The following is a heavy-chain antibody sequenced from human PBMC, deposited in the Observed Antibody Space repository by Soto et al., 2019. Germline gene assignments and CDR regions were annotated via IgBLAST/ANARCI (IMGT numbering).Heavy chain of an antibody. CDR3: AIGHSGYDLTGMDV. D-gene: IGHD5-12*01. CDR2: IYYSGST. J-gene: IGHJ6*02. CDR1: GGSISSGGYY. V-gene: IGHV4-31*03. Sequence: QVQLQESGPGLVKPSQTLSLTCTVSGGSISSGGYYWSWIRQPPGKGLEWIGYIYYSGSTYYNPSLKSRVTIAVDTSKNQFALKLSSVTASDTAVYYCAIGHSGYDLTGMDVWVQGPTVTVSS.